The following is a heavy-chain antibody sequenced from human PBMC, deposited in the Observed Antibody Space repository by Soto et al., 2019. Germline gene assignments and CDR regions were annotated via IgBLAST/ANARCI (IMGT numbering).Heavy chain of an antibody. CDR1: GFTFSSYA. J-gene: IGHJ5*02. D-gene: IGHD1-26*01. CDR3: AREEGLLNWFDP. CDR2: ISSNGGST. Sequence: PGGSLRLSCAASGFTFSSYAMHWVRQAPGKGLEYVSAISSNGGSTYYANSVKGRFTISRDNAKNSLYLQMNSLRAEDTAVYYCAREEGLLNWFDPWGQGTLVTVSS. V-gene: IGHV3-64*01.